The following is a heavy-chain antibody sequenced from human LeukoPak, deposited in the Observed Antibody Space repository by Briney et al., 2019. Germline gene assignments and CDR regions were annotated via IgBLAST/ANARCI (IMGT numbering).Heavy chain of an antibody. Sequence: GGSLRLSCAAPGFTFSSYYMHWVRQAPGKGLVWVSRLDGDGSTTKYADSAKGRFTISRDNARNMLYLQMNSLGAEDTAVYYCARGIYGDSVAFDPWGQGTLVTVSS. CDR3: ARGIYGDSVAFDP. J-gene: IGHJ5*02. CDR2: LDGDGSTT. D-gene: IGHD4-17*01. CDR1: GFTFSSYY. V-gene: IGHV3-74*03.